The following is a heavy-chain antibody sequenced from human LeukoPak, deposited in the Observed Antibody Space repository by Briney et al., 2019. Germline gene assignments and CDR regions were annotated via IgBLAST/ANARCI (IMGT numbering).Heavy chain of an antibody. D-gene: IGHD2-2*01. Sequence: PGGSLRLSCAASGFTFSSYSMNWVRQAPGKGLEWVSSISSSSSYIYYADSVKGRFTISRDNAKNSLYLQMNSLRAEDTAVYYCAGQPLGYCSSTSCQVDYWGQGTLVTVSS. CDR3: AGQPLGYCSSTSCQVDY. V-gene: IGHV3-21*01. J-gene: IGHJ4*02. CDR2: ISSSSSYI. CDR1: GFTFSSYS.